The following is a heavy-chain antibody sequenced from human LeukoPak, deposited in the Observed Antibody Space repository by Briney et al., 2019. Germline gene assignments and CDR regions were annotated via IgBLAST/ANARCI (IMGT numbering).Heavy chain of an antibody. J-gene: IGHJ4*02. CDR2: ISGSGSST. CDR1: GFTFSAYS. D-gene: IGHD5-24*01. CDR3: AKFYLGRWQAFRSPLDY. Sequence: PGGSLRLSWAASGFTFSAYSMNWVRQAPGKGLEWVSAISGSGSSTYYADSVKGRFTISRDDSKNTLYLQMNSLRAEDTAVYYCAKFYLGRWQAFRSPLDYWGQGTLVTVSS. V-gene: IGHV3-23*01.